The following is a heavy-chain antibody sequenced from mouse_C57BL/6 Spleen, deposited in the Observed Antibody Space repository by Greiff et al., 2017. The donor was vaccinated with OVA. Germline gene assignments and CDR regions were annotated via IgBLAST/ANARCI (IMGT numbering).Heavy chain of an antibody. D-gene: IGHD3-2*02. Sequence: EVKLQESGPGLVKPSQSLSLTCSVTGYSITSGYYWNWIRQFPGNKLEWMGYISYDGSNNYNPSLKNRISITRDTSKNQFFLKLNSVTTEDTATYYCARDGASSGYVDYWGQGTTLTVSS. CDR3: ARDGASSGYVDY. J-gene: IGHJ2*01. CDR2: ISYDGSN. CDR1: GYSITSGYY. V-gene: IGHV3-6*01.